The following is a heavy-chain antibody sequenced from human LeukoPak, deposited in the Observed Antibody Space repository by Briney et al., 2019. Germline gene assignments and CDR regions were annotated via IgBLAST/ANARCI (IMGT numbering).Heavy chain of an antibody. CDR2: IYYSGST. CDR3: ARHLIYYDSSSYPGDF. V-gene: IGHV4-39*01. CDR1: GGSISSSSYY. D-gene: IGHD3-22*01. J-gene: IGHJ4*02. Sequence: PSETQSLTCTVSGGSISSSSYYWGWIRQPPGKGLEWIGSIYYSGSTYYNPSLKSRVTISVDTSKNQFSLKLSSVTAADTAVYYCARHLIYYDSSSYPGDFWGQGTLVTVSS.